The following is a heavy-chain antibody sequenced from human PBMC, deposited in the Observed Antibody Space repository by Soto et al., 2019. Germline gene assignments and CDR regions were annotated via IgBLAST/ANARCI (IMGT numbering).Heavy chain of an antibody. CDR2: IKQDGSEK. CDR3: ARDTNYYASASGVDF. Sequence: GGSLRLSCAASGFTFSSYWMSWVRQAPGKGLEWVANIKQDGSEKYYVDSVKGRFTISRDNAKNSLYLQMNSLRAEDTAVYFCARDTNYYASASGVDFWGQGTLVTVSS. J-gene: IGHJ4*02. D-gene: IGHD3-10*01. CDR1: GFTFSSYW. V-gene: IGHV3-7*01.